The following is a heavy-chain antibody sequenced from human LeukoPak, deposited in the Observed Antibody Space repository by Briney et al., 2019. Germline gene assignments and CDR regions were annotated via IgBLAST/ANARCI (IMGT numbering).Heavy chain of an antibody. J-gene: IGHJ4*02. Sequence: GASVKVSCKASGDTFTGYYMHWVRQAPGQGLEWMGWINPNSGGTNYAQKFQGRVTMTRDTSISTAYMELSRLRSDDTAVYYCARPYVWGSYRYGDWGQGTLVTVSS. V-gene: IGHV1-2*02. CDR2: INPNSGGT. CDR3: ARPYVWGSYRYGD. D-gene: IGHD3-16*02. CDR1: GDTFTGYY.